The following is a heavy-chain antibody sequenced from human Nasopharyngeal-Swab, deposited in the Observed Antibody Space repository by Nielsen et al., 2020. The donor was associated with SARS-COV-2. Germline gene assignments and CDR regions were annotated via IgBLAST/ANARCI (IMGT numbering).Heavy chain of an antibody. Sequence: GESLKISCKGSGYSFSNYWIGWVRQMPGKGLEWMGIIYPGDSDTRYSPSFQGQVTISADKSISTAYLQWSSLKASDTAMYYCASGRRAGATVLDYWGQGTLVTVSS. D-gene: IGHD1-26*01. CDR2: IYPGDSDT. V-gene: IGHV5-51*01. CDR3: ASGRRAGATVLDY. J-gene: IGHJ4*02. CDR1: GYSFSNYW.